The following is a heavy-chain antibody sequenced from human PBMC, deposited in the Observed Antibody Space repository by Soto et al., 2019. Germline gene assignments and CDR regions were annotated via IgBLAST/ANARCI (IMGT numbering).Heavy chain of an antibody. CDR1: GGSIRDGDYD. CDR2: IYYTGST. CDR3: VKAPRPPGATVVTPGWFGC. V-gene: IGHV4-31*03. D-gene: IGHD2-21*02. J-gene: IGHJ5*01. Sequence: SETLSLTCTLSGGSIRDGDYDWSWIRQRPGQGLEWLGYIYYTGSTYYNPSLKSRLTIPVDMSRSQFSLRLTSLTAAATAVYYCVKAPRPPGATVVTPGWFGCWGRGILVTVGS.